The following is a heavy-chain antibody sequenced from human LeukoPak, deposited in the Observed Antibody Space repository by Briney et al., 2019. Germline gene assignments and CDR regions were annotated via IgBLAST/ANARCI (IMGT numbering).Heavy chain of an antibody. CDR3: ARDTDPYYYDSSGYGY. D-gene: IGHD3-22*01. J-gene: IGHJ4*02. CDR2: ISAYNGNT. Sequence: GASVKVSCKASGYTFTSYGISWVRQAPGQGLEWMGWISAYNGNTNYAQKLQGRVTMTTDTSTSTAYMELRSLRSDDTAVYYCARDTDPYYYDSSGYGYWGQGTLVTVSS. V-gene: IGHV1-18*01. CDR1: GYTFTSYG.